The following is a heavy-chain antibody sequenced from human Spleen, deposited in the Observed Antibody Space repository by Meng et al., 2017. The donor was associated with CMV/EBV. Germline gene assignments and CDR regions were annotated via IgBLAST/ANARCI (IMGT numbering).Heavy chain of an antibody. D-gene: IGHD2-2*01. V-gene: IGHV4-4*02. J-gene: IGHJ5*02. CDR1: GDSLSRSTW. CDR3: ARVREGCSRASCTLDP. CDR2: IHHSRGT. Sequence: SGDSLSRSTWWTWLRQTPGKGLEWIGEIHHSRGTYYNPSLNSRATISLDKSKNYFSLGLTSVTAADTGVYYCARVREGCSRASCTLDPWGQGTLVTVSS.